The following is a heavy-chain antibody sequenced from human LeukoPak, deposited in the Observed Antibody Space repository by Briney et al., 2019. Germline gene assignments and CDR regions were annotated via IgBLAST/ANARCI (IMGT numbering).Heavy chain of an antibody. V-gene: IGHV5-51*01. J-gene: IGHJ6*03. D-gene: IGHD3-3*01. CDR3: ARLSDFWSGFPYYYMDV. CDR2: IYPGDSDT. CDR1: GYIFTSYW. Sequence: HGASLQISCQCSGYIFTSYWIGWVRPLPGKGLEWMGIIYPGDSDTRYSPSFQGQVTISADKSISTAYLQWSSLKASDTAMYYCARLSDFWSGFPYYYMDVWGKGTTVTVSS.